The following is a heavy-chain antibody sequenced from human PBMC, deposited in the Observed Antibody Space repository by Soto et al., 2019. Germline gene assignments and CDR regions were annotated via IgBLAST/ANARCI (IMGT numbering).Heavy chain of an antibody. Sequence: EVQLLESGGGLVQPGGSLRLSCAASGFTFSSYAMSWVRQAPGKGLEWVSAISGSGGSTYYADSVKGRFTISRDNTKNTLYLQMNSLRAEDTAVYYCAKDVDRYYDPLDYWGQGTLVTVSS. V-gene: IGHV3-23*01. CDR3: AKDVDRYYDPLDY. CDR2: ISGSGGST. D-gene: IGHD1-26*01. J-gene: IGHJ4*02. CDR1: GFTFSSYA.